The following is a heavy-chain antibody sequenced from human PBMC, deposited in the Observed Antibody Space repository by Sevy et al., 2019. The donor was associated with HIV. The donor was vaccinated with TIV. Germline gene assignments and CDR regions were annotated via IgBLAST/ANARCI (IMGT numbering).Heavy chain of an antibody. CDR2: ISAYNGNT. V-gene: IGHV1-18*01. D-gene: IGHD2-21*02. J-gene: IGHJ4*02. CDR1: GYTFTSYG. Sequence: ASVKVSCKASGYTFTSYGISWVRQAPGQGLEWMGWISAYNGNTNYAQTLQGRVTMTTDTSTSTAYMEPRSLRSDDTAVYYCARDLGGYGGNSIDYWGQGTLVTVSS. CDR3: ARDLGGYGGNSIDY.